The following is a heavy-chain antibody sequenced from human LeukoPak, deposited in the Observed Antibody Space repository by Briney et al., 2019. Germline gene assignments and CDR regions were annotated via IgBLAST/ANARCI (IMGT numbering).Heavy chain of an antibody. CDR3: ARSRVGGYSYAQVYFFDY. V-gene: IGHV1-69*13. J-gene: IGHJ4*02. CDR1: GGTFSSYA. CDR2: IIPIFGTA. Sequence: SVKVSCKASGGTFSSYAISWVRQAPGQGLEWMGGIIPIFGTANYAQKFQGKVTITADESTSTAYMELSSLRSEDTAVYYCARSRVGGYSYAQVYFFDYWGQGTLVTVSS. D-gene: IGHD5-18*01.